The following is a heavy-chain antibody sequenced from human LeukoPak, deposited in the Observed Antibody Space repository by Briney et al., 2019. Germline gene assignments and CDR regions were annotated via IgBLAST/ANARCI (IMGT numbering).Heavy chain of an antibody. D-gene: IGHD3-3*01. CDR3: ARDSYYDFWSANYYYYYMDV. Sequence: GGSLRLSCAASGFTFSSYSMNWVRQAPGKGLEWVSYISSSSSTIYYADSVKGRFTISRDNAKNSLYLQMNSLRAEDTAVYYCARDSYYDFWSANYYYYYMDVWGKGTTVTVSS. CDR2: ISSSSSTI. J-gene: IGHJ6*03. CDR1: GFTFSSYS. V-gene: IGHV3-48*01.